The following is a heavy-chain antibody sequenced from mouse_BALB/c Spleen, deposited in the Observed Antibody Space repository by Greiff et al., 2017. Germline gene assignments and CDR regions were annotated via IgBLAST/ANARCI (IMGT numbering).Heavy chain of an antibody. CDR1: GFTFSSYA. CDR3: ARDNYGSSYRPFDY. D-gene: IGHD1-1*01. J-gene: IGHJ2*01. CDR2: ISSGGSYT. Sequence: EVKLMESGGGLVKPGGSLKLSCAASGFTFSSYAMSWVRQSPEKRLEWVAEISSGGSYTYYPDTVTGRFTISRDNAKNTLYLEMSSLRSEDTAMYYCARDNYGSSYRPFDYWGQGTTLTVSS. V-gene: IGHV5-9-4*01.